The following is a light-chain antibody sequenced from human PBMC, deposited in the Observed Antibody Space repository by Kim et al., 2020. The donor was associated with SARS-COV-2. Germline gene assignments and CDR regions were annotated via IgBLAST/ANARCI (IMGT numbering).Light chain of an antibody. CDR1: QSVSRRY. V-gene: IGKV3D-20*01. CDR2: DAS. CDR3: QQYGSSPLT. J-gene: IGKJ4*01. Sequence: EIVLTQSPATLSLSPGERATLSCGASQSVSRRYLAWYQQKPGLAPRLLMYDASSRATGIPDRFSGSGSGTDFTLIISRLEPEDFAVYYCQQYGSSPLTFGGGTKLEI.